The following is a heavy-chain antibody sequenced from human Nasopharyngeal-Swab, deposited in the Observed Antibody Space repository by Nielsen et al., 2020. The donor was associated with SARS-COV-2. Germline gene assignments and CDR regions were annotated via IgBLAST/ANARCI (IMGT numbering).Heavy chain of an antibody. J-gene: IGHJ4*02. CDR1: GYRFTSYW. Sequence: GGSLRLSCKGSGYRFTSYWIAWVRQMPGKGLEWMGIIFPFDSETRYSPSFQGQVTMSVDKSATTAYLQWNSLRASDTATYYCARPTVYSNFEYWGKGTLVTVSS. CDR2: IFPFDSET. CDR3: ARPTVYSNFEY. D-gene: IGHD4-11*01. V-gene: IGHV5-51*01.